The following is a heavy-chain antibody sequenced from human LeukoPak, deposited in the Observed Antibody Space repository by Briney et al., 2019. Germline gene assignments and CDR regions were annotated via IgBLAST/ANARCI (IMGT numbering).Heavy chain of an antibody. J-gene: IGHJ4*02. Sequence: SETLSLTCTVSGGSISNYYWSWIRQPPGKGLEWIGYIYYSGSTNYNPSLKSRVTISVDTSKNQFSLKLSSVTAADTAVYYCASRLQGTFDYWGQGTLVTVSS. CDR3: ASRLQGTFDY. CDR1: GGSISNYY. D-gene: IGHD4-11*01. CDR2: IYYSGST. V-gene: IGHV4-59*01.